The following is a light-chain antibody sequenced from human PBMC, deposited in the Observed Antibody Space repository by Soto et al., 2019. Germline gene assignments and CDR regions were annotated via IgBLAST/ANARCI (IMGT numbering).Light chain of an antibody. Sequence: QPVLTQPPSASASLGASVTLTCTLSSGYSYYKVDWYQQRPGKGPRFVMRVGTGGIVGSKGDGIPDRFSVLGSGLNRYLTIKNIQEEDESDYHCGADHGIGSNFVFGGGTKLTVL. V-gene: IGLV9-49*01. CDR2: VGTGGIVG. J-gene: IGLJ2*01. CDR3: GADHGIGSNFV. CDR1: SGYSYYK.